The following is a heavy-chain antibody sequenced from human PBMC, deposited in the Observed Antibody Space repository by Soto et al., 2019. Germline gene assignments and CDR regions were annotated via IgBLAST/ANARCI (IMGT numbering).Heavy chain of an antibody. CDR3: ARDPGQDEAMDY. CDR2: IWHNGKNK. V-gene: IGHV3-33*04. Sequence: ESGGGVVQPGRSLRLSCATSGFAFSNFGMHWVRQVPGKGLEWVAVIWHNGKNKDYADYAKGRFTISRDNSKNILYLEMNSLRAEDTAIYYCARDPGQDEAMDYWGQGTLVTVSS. CDR1: GFAFSNFG. J-gene: IGHJ4*02.